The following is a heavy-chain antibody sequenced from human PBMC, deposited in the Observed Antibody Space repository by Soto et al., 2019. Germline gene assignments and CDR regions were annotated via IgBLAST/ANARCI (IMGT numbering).Heavy chain of an antibody. CDR1: GGSITDYS. V-gene: IGHV4-4*07. J-gene: IGHJ5*02. D-gene: IGHD2-21*02. CDR2: IFSSGST. CDR3: ARDPGVVVTDDNWFDP. Sequence: SETLPLTCTVSGGSITDYSWVWIRQAAGKGLEWIGRIFSSGSTNYNPSLKGRITMSLDTSKNQFSLKLNSATATDTAVYFCARDPGVVVTDDNWFDPWGQG.